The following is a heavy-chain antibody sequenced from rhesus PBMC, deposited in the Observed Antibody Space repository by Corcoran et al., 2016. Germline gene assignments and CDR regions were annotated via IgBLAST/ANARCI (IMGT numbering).Heavy chain of an antibody. Sequence: QVQLQESGPGLVKPSETLSLTCAVSGGSISSSNWWSWIRQPPGKGLEWIGYISGSSGSTSNNPSLKSPVTIATAASKNQFSLKLSSVTAADTAVYYCATYWAAAWDFWSQGLRVTVSS. CDR1: GGSISSSNW. CDR3: ATYWAAAWDF. CDR2: ISGSSGST. J-gene: IGHJ3*01. D-gene: IGHD3-34*01. V-gene: IGHV4-65*01.